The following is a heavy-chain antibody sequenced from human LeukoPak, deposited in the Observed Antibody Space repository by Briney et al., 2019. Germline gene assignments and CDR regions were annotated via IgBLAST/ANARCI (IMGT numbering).Heavy chain of an antibody. CDR1: GYTFTGYY. J-gene: IGHJ6*03. CDR2: INPNSGGT. Sequence: ASVKVSCKASGYTFTGYYMHWVRQAPGQGLEWMGWINPNSGGTNYAQKFQGRVTMTRDTSISTAYMELSRLRSDDTAVYYCVRPQITGTYYYYMDVWGKGTTVTVSS. D-gene: IGHD1-20*01. CDR3: VRPQITGTYYYYMDV. V-gene: IGHV1-2*02.